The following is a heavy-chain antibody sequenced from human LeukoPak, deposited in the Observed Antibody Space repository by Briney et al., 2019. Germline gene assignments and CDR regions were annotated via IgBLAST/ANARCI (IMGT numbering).Heavy chain of an antibody. Sequence: SHTLALICTVSNGSISSGDYYWSSIRQPPGKGLELIGYIFYSGSTYYDPSLKSRVTISVDTSKNQFSLKLNSVTAAETALYCCAKGGFYFDHWGQGTLVTVSS. D-gene: IGHD1-26*01. J-gene: IGHJ4*02. CDR3: AKGGFYFDH. CDR2: IFYSGST. V-gene: IGHV4-30-4*01. CDR1: NGSISSGDYY.